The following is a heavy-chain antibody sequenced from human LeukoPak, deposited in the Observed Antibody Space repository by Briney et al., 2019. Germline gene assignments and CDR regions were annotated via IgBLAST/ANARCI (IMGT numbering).Heavy chain of an antibody. D-gene: IGHD1-1*01. CDR2: IYYRGST. J-gene: IGHJ4*02. V-gene: IGHV4-59*08. Sequence: SETLSLTCTVSGGSISSYYWSWIRQPPGKGLEWIAYIYYRGSTNYNPSLKSRVTISVDTSKNQFSLKLSSVTAADTAVYYCARRTTGTGPIDYWGQGTLVTVSS. CDR1: GGSISSYY. CDR3: ARRTTGTGPIDY.